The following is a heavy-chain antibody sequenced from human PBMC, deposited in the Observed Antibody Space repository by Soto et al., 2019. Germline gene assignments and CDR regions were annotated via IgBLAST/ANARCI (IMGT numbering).Heavy chain of an antibody. CDR3: ARHFYLTGLVYGMDV. CDR1: GGSISSYY. V-gene: IGHV4-4*07. J-gene: IGHJ6*02. CDR2: FYPSGKT. D-gene: IGHD3-3*02. Sequence: SETLSLTCTVSGGSISSYYWCWTRQPAGKGLEWIGRFYPSGKTNYNPSLQSRLTMSAGTSRNQFSLNLTSVTAADTGVYYCARHFYLTGLVYGMDVWGQGTTVTVSS.